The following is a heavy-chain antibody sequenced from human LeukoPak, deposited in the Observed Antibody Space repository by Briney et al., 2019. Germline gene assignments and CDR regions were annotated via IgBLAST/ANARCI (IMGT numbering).Heavy chain of an antibody. CDR1: GFTFSSYS. Sequence: QPGGSLRLSCAASGFTFSSYSMNWVRQAPGEGLEWVSYISSSSRRIYYADSVKGRFTISRDNAKNSLYLQMNSLRAEDTAVYYCAREVRMYYDILTGGYWGQGTLVTVSS. J-gene: IGHJ4*02. V-gene: IGHV3-48*01. CDR3: AREVRMYYDILTGGY. D-gene: IGHD3-9*01. CDR2: ISSSSRRI.